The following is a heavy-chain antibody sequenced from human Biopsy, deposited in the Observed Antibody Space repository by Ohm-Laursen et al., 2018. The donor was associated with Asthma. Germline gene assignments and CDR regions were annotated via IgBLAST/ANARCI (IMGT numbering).Heavy chain of an antibody. CDR2: MYYGETT. V-gene: IGHV4-39*01. CDR1: GASITRSAYY. J-gene: IGHJ4*02. Sequence: SDTLSLTCIVSGASITRSAYYWGWIRQPPGKGLEWIGSMYYGETTYYSPSLKSRVTISVDTSKNQFSLILSSVTAADTAVYYCARHDHRWDTYADFWGQGTLVTVSS. CDR3: ARHDHRWDTYADF. D-gene: IGHD2-2*01.